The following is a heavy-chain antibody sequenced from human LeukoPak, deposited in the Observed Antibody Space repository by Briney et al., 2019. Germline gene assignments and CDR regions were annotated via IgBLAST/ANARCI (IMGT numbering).Heavy chain of an antibody. CDR2: IYPGDSDT. J-gene: IGHJ4*02. CDR3: ARNSFWGGDCYSLGGGDFYYFDY. CDR1: GYSFTSYW. Sequence: GESLKISCKGSGYSFTSYWIGWVRQMPGKGLEWMGIIYPGDSDTRYSPSFQGQVTISADKSISTAYLQWSSLKASDTAMYYCARNSFWGGDCYSLGGGDFYYFDYWGQGTLVTVSS. D-gene: IGHD2-21*02. V-gene: IGHV5-51*01.